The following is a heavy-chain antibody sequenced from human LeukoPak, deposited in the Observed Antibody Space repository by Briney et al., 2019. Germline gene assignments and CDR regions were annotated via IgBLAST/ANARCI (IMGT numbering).Heavy chain of an antibody. CDR2: IKQDGSEK. V-gene: IGHV3-7*01. J-gene: IGHJ4*02. CDR3: ASGGIAAAAPADY. D-gene: IGHD6-13*01. CDR1: GFTFSSYW. Sequence: PGGSLRLSCAASGFTFSSYWMSWVRQAPGKGLEWVANIKQDGSEKYYVDSVKGRFTISRGNAKNSLYLQMNSLRAEDTAVYYCASGGIAAAAPADYWRQGTLVTVSS.